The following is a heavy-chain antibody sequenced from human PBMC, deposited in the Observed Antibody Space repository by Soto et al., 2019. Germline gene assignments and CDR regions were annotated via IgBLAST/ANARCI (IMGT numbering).Heavy chain of an antibody. D-gene: IGHD5-12*01. CDR3: AKRKDGYNSDYYGMDA. CDR2: IIDSGRST. V-gene: IGHV3-23*01. CDR1: GITFSNFG. J-gene: IGHJ6*02. Sequence: GSLRLSWAASGITFSNFGMSWVRQAPGKGLEWVSGIIDSGRSTYYVDSVKGRFTISRDNSKNTLYLQMNSLRAEDTAVYYCAKRKDGYNSDYYGMDAWGQGTTVTVSS.